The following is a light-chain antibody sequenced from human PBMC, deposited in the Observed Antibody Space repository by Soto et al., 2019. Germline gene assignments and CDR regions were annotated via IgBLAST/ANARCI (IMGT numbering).Light chain of an antibody. CDR1: QSISSY. Sequence: DIQMTQSPSSLSASVGDRVTITCRASQSISSYLNWSQQKPGKAPKLLIYAVSSLQSGVPSRSSGGASGTDFTLTISTLPPEDSAPYSCQQSYRPPGPWTFGKGTKVEIK. V-gene: IGKV1-39*01. CDR3: QQSYRPPGPWT. CDR2: AVS. J-gene: IGKJ1*01.